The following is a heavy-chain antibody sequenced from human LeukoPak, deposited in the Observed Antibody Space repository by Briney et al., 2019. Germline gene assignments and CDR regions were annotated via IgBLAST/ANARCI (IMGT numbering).Heavy chain of an antibody. CDR1: GYTFTGYY. D-gene: IGHD3-22*01. J-gene: IGHJ3*02. CDR3: ARASYDSSGYPRSDDAFDI. Sequence: ASVKVSCKASGYTFTGYYMHWVRQAPGQGLEWMGWINPNSGGTNYAQKFQGRVTMTRDTSISTAYMELSRLRSDDTAVYYCARASYDSSGYPRSDDAFDIWGQGTMVTVSS. V-gene: IGHV1-2*02. CDR2: INPNSGGT.